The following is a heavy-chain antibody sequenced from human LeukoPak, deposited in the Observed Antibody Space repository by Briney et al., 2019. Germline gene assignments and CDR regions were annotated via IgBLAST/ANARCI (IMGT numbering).Heavy chain of an antibody. CDR1: GYTFTSYY. J-gene: IGHJ4*02. CDR3: ARGAREVVVVITKYYVDF. V-gene: IGHV1-8*02. D-gene: IGHD3-22*01. CDR2: MNPNSGNA. Sequence: ASVKVSCKASGYTFTSYYMHWVRQAPGQGLEWMGWMNPNSGNAGYAQKFQGRVTMTRNTSINTAYMEVSSLRSDDSAVYYCARGAREVVVVITKYYVDFWGQGTLVTVSS.